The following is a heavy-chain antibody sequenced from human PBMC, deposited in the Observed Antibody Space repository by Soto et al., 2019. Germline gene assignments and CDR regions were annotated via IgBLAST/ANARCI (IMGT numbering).Heavy chain of an antibody. CDR2: ISAYNGNT. CDR1: GYTFTNFG. Sequence: QVHLVQSGAEVKKPGASVKVSCTASGYTFTNFGISWVRQAPGQGLEWMGWISAYNGNTNYAQKFKGRVTMTTDTSTSTTYMELRSLTSDDQHVYYCASGGTPIDSWGQGTLVTVS. D-gene: IGHD3-16*01. J-gene: IGHJ4*02. V-gene: IGHV1-18*01. CDR3: ASGGTPIDS.